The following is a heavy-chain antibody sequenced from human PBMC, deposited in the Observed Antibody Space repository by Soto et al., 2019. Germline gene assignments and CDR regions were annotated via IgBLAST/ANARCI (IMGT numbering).Heavy chain of an antibody. CDR1: GYSFTSYW. CDR2: IDPSDSYT. CDR3: ARSAYSSRPLQV. Sequence: GESLKISCKGSGYSFTSYWISWVRQMPGKGLEWMGRIDPSDSYTNYSPSFQGHVTISAEKSISTAYLQWSSLKASDTAMYYCARSAYSSRPLQVWGQGTMVTVSS. D-gene: IGHD6-13*01. V-gene: IGHV5-10-1*01. J-gene: IGHJ3*01.